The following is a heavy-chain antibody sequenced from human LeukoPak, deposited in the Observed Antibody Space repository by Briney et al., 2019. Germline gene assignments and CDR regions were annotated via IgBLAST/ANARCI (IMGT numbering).Heavy chain of an antibody. V-gene: IGHV1-2*02. CDR3: ARDYSSGWYARY. D-gene: IGHD6-19*01. CDR1: GYTFTGYY. CDR2: INPNSGGT. Sequence: ASVKVSCKASGYTFTGYYMHWVRQAPGQGLEWMGWINPNSGGTNYAQKFQGRVTMTRDTSISTAYMELSRLRSDDTAVYYCARDYSSGWYARYWGQGTLVTVSS. J-gene: IGHJ4*02.